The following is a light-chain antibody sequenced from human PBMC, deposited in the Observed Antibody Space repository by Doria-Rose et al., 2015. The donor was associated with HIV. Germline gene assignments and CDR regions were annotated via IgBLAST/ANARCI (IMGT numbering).Light chain of an antibody. Sequence: TQSPGTLSLSPGERATLSCRASQSFSSTYLAWYQQKRGQPPSLLIYDGSTRATGIPDRFSASGSGTDFTLTINRLEPEDFALYYCHQYGTSWTFGQGTKVEI. J-gene: IGKJ1*01. CDR1: QSFSSTY. CDR3: HQYGTSWT. CDR2: DGS. V-gene: IGKV3-20*01.